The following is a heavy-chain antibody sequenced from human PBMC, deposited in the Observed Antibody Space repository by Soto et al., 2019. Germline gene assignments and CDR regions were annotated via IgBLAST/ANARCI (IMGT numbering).Heavy chain of an antibody. V-gene: IGHV1-69*13. D-gene: IGHD5-12*01. Sequence: SVKVSCKASGGTFSSYAISWVRQAPGQGLEWMGGIIPIFGTANYAQKFQGRVTITADESTSTAYMELSSLRSEDTAVYYCARGVSGYVSYYYYGMDVWGQGTTVTVSS. CDR1: GGTFSSYA. J-gene: IGHJ6*02. CDR3: ARGVSGYVSYYYYGMDV. CDR2: IIPIFGTA.